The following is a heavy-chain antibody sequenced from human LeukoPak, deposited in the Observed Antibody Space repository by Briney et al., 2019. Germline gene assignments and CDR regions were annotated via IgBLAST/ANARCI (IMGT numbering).Heavy chain of an antibody. D-gene: IGHD4-17*01. Sequence: ASVKVSCKPSEYLPSSYPFSGPFFHWLRQAPGHGFEWLGRINPNSGVTEYGQKFQGRVTVTRDTSINTAYMVLTRLTSDDTAIYFCAREMGGDYGAFEDWGQGTLVTVSS. J-gene: IGHJ4*02. V-gene: IGHV1-2*06. CDR3: AREMGGDYGAFED. CDR1: EYLPSSYPFSGPF. CDR2: INPNSGVT.